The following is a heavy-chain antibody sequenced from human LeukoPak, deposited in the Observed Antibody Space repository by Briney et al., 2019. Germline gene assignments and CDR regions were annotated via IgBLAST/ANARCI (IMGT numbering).Heavy chain of an antibody. CDR2: INSISGGT. CDR1: GYTFTGYY. J-gene: IGHJ4*02. V-gene: IGHV1-2*02. CDR3: ARASGYSSSWYEV. Sequence: GASVKVSCKASGYTFTGYYIHWVRRAPGQGLEWMGWINSISGGTNYAQKFQGRVTMTRDTSISTAYMELSRLRSDDTAVYYCARASGYSSSWYEVWGQGTLVTVSS. D-gene: IGHD6-13*01.